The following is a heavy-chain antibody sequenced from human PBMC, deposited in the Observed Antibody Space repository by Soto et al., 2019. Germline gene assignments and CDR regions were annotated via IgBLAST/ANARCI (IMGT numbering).Heavy chain of an antibody. D-gene: IGHD3-22*01. J-gene: IGHJ2*01. CDR1: GGTFSSYA. CDR3: ARSNYYDSSGYTKDYWYFDL. V-gene: IGHV1-69*13. Sequence: ASVKVSCKASGGTFSSYAISWVRQAPGQGLEWMGGIIPIFGTANYAQKFQGRVTITADESTSTAYMELSSLRSEDTAVYYCARSNYYDSSGYTKDYWYFDLWGRGTLVTVYS. CDR2: IIPIFGTA.